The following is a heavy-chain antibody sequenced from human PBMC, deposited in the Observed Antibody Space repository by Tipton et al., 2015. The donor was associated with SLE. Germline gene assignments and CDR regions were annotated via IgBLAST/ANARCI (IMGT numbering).Heavy chain of an antibody. D-gene: IGHD6-19*01. V-gene: IGHV3-64*02. CDR1: GFTFSSYA. J-gene: IGHJ2*01. CDR2: ISSNGGST. Sequence: GSLRLSCAASGFTFSSYAMHWVRQAPGKGLEYVSAISSNGGSTYYADSVKGRFTISRDNSKNTLYLQMGSLRAEDTAVYYCARQGQWLVRAFELWGRGTLVTVSS. CDR3: ARQGQWLVRAFEL.